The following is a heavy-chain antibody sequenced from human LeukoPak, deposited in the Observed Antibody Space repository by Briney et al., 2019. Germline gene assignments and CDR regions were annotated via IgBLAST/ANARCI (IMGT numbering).Heavy chain of an antibody. CDR3: ARDAHMVRDRRAFDI. V-gene: IGHV1-46*03. Sequence: ASVKVSCKASGYTFTSYYMHWVRQAPGQGLEWMGIINPSGGSTSYAQKFQGRVTMTRDTSTSTVYMELSSLRSEETAVYYCARDAHMVRDRRAFDIWGQGTMVTVSS. J-gene: IGHJ3*02. CDR2: INPSGGST. D-gene: IGHD3-10*01. CDR1: GYTFTSYY.